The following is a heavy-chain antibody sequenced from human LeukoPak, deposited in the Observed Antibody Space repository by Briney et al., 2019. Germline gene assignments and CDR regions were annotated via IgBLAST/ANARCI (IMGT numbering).Heavy chain of an antibody. J-gene: IGHJ3*02. CDR1: GYSISSGYY. Sequence: PSETLSLTCTVSGYSISSGYYWGWIRQPPGKGLEWIGSIYHSGSTYYNPSLKSRVTISVDTSKNQFSLKLSSVTAADTAVYYCCLSVGAFDIWGQGTMVTVSS. CDR2: IYHSGST. V-gene: IGHV4-38-2*02. CDR3: CLSVGAFDI. D-gene: IGHD2-15*01.